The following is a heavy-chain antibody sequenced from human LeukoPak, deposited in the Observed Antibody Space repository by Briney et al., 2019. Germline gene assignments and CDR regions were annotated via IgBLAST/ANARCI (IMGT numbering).Heavy chain of an antibody. V-gene: IGHV1-2*02. CDR2: INPNSGGT. Sequence: ALVKVSCKASGYTFTGYYMHWVRQAPGQGLEWMGWINPNSGGTNYAQKFQGRVTMTRDTSISTAYMELSRLRSDDTAVYYCARNKWFGTGWFDPWGQGTLVTVSS. J-gene: IGHJ5*02. CDR1: GYTFTGYY. CDR3: ARNKWFGTGWFDP. D-gene: IGHD3-10*01.